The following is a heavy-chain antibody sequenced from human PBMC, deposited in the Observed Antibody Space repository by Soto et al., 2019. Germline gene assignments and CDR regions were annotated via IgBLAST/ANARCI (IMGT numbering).Heavy chain of an antibody. CDR3: AMTRLYDTGTNDYHRDALDI. J-gene: IGHJ3*02. V-gene: IGHV3-23*01. Sequence: EVQLLESGGGMVEPRGSLKLSCAASGFSFGTYVMNWVRQAPGKGLEWVSGISGSGGRVYSADSVKGRFTISRDNSRNTLYLQMNSLRAEYTAIYYCAMTRLYDTGTNDYHRDALDIWGQGTQVIVSS. D-gene: IGHD3-22*01. CDR1: GFSFGTYV. CDR2: ISGSGGRV.